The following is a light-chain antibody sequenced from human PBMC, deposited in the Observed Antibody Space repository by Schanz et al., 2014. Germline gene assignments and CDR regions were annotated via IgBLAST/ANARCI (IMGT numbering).Light chain of an antibody. V-gene: IGLV1-44*01. J-gene: IGLJ3*02. CDR3: AAWDDSLNGFWV. Sequence: QSVLTQPPSASGTPGLRVTISCSGNSSNIGSNTVNWYQQFPGTAPKLLIYDNNQRPSGVPDRFSGSKSGTSASLAISGLQSDDEADYYCAAWDDSLNGFWVFGGGTKLTVL. CDR1: SSNIGSNT. CDR2: DNN.